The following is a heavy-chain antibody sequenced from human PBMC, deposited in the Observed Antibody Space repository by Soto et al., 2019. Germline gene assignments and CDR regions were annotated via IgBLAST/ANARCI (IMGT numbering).Heavy chain of an antibody. V-gene: IGHV4-39*01. Sequence: PSETLSLTCTVSGGSISSSSYYWGWIRQPPGKGLEWIGSIYYSGSTYYNPSLKSRVTIPVDTSKNQFSLKLSSVTAADTAVYYCARKLRTGAFDIWGQGTMVTVSS. CDR2: IYYSGST. CDR3: ARKLRTGAFDI. J-gene: IGHJ3*02. CDR1: GGSISSSSYY. D-gene: IGHD1-1*01.